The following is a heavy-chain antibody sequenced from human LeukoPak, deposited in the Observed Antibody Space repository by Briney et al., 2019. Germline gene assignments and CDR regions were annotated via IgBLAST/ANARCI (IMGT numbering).Heavy chain of an antibody. Sequence: GGSLRLSCAVSGFTFSNYGMHWVRQAPGKGLEWVSSISSSSSYIYYADSVKGRFTISRDNAKNSLYLQMNSLRAEDTAVYYCARGGAAVGYWGQGTLVTVSS. CDR3: ARGGAAVGY. CDR2: ISSSSSYI. D-gene: IGHD6-13*01. J-gene: IGHJ4*02. CDR1: GFTFSNYG. V-gene: IGHV3-21*01.